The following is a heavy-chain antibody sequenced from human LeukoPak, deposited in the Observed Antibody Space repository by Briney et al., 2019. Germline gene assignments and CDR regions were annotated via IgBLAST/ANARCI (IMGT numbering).Heavy chain of an antibody. CDR2: ISSSGSTI. Sequence: GGSLRLSCAASGFTFSSYEMNWVRQAPGKGLEWVSYISSSGSTIYYADSVKGRFTISRDNTKNSLYLQMNSLRAEDTAVYYCARASTPGDYWGQGTLVTVSS. J-gene: IGHJ4*02. D-gene: IGHD5/OR15-5a*01. CDR1: GFTFSSYE. CDR3: ARASTPGDY. V-gene: IGHV3-48*03.